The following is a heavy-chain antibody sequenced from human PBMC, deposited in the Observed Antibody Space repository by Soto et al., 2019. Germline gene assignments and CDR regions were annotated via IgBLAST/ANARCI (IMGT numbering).Heavy chain of an antibody. V-gene: IGHV3-23*01. CDR1: GFNFSSYA. J-gene: IGHJ5*02. CDR3: AKGGAVKLPRYNWFDP. D-gene: IGHD2-15*01. CDR2: VSVSGTYT. Sequence: EVQLLESAGGLVQPGGSLRLSCAASGFNFSSYAMNWVRQAPGKGLEWVSGVSVSGTYTYYAESVKGRFTISRDNSKSTLYLLMNSLRAEDTAVYYCAKGGAVKLPRYNWFDPWGQGVLVTVYS.